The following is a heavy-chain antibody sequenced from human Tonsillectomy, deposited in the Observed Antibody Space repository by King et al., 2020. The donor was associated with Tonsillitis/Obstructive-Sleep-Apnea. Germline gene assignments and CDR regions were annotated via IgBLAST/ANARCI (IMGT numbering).Heavy chain of an antibody. Sequence: VQLVESGGGVVQPGRSLRLSCAASGFTFSNYPMHWVRQAPGKGLEWVAIISSDGNDKYYADSVKGRFTISRDNSKNTLFLQMDSLRADDTAVYYCARDYGYSGYDLGFDYWGQGTLVTASS. D-gene: IGHD5-12*01. V-gene: IGHV3-30*04. CDR3: ARDYGYSGYDLGFDY. J-gene: IGHJ4*02. CDR2: ISSDGNDK. CDR1: GFTFSNYP.